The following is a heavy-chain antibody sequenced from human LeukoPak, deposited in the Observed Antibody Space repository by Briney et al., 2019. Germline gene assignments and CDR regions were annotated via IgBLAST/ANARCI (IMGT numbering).Heavy chain of an antibody. D-gene: IGHD6-6*01. CDR1: GFTFSSYS. CDR3: ARDRIEYSSASPWFDP. Sequence: GGSLRLSCAASGFTFSSYSINWVRQAPGKGLEWVSSISSSSSYIYYADSVKGRFTISRDNAKNSLYLQMNSLTAEDTAVYYCARDRIEYSSASPWFDPWGQGTLVTVSS. J-gene: IGHJ5*02. V-gene: IGHV3-21*01. CDR2: ISSSSSYI.